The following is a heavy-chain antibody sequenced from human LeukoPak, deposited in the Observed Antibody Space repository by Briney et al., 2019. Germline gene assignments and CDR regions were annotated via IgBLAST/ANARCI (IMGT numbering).Heavy chain of an antibody. CDR1: GGSIRSSSYY. Sequence: SETLSLTCTVSGGSIRSSSYYWGWIRQPPGKGLEWIGSIYYSGSTYYNPSLKSRVTISVDTSKNQFSLKLSSVTAADTAVYYCARGVRGVKYYYYYYMDVWGKGTTVTVSS. J-gene: IGHJ6*03. CDR2: IYYSGST. V-gene: IGHV4-39*01. D-gene: IGHD3-10*01. CDR3: ARGVRGVKYYYYYYMDV.